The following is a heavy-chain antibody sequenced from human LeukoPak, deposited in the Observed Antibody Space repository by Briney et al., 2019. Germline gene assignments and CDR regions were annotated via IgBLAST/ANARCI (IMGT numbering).Heavy chain of an antibody. CDR2: IRSKAYGGTT. CDR1: GFTFNRYN. V-gene: IGHV3-49*04. D-gene: IGHD1-26*01. CDR3: TRGRRATHDY. J-gene: IGHJ4*02. Sequence: PGGSLRLSCAASGFTFNRYNMNWVRQAPGKGREWVGFIRSKAYGGTTEYAASVKGRFTISRDDSKSIAYLQMNSLKTEDTAVYYCTRGRRATHDYWGQGTLVTVSS.